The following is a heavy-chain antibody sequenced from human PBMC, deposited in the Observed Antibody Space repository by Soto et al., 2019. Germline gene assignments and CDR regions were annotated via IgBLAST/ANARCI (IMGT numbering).Heavy chain of an antibody. Sequence: QVQLVQSGAEVKKPGASVKVSCKASGYTFTGYYMHWVRQAPGQGLEWMGWINPNSGGTNYAQKFQGWXXMXRXXSISTAYMELSRLRSDDTAVYYCAREGGATGYFDLWGRGTLVTVSS. CDR3: AREGGATGYFDL. D-gene: IGHD2-21*01. V-gene: IGHV1-2*04. J-gene: IGHJ2*01. CDR2: INPNSGGT. CDR1: GYTFTGYY.